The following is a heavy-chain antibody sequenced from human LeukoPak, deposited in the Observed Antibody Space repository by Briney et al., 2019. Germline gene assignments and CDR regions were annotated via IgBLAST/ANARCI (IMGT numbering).Heavy chain of an antibody. V-gene: IGHV4-61*02. J-gene: IGHJ6*03. CDR3: ARAWGSDYYYYYMDV. CDR1: GGSISSGSYH. CDR2: IYTSGST. Sequence: SETLSLTCTVSGGSISSGSYHWSWIRQPAGKGLEWIGRIYTSGSTNYNPSLKSRVTISVDTSKNQFSLKLSSVTAADTAVYYCARAWGSDYYYYYMDVWGKGTTVTVSS. D-gene: IGHD3-22*01.